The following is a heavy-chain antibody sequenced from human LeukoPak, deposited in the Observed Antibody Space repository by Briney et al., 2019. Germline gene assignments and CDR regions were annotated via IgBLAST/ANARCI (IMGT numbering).Heavy chain of an antibody. J-gene: IGHJ4*02. CDR2: MNPNSGNT. D-gene: IGHD2-2*02. CDR1: GYTFTRYD. CDR3: ARGSSCRTSCYRDFDY. V-gene: IGHV1-8*01. Sequence: ASVKVSFKASGYTFTRYDINWVRQAAGQGLEWMGWMNPNSGNTGYAQKFQGRVTMTRNTSISTAYMELSSLRSEDTAVYYCARGSSCRTSCYRDFDYWGQGTLVTVSS.